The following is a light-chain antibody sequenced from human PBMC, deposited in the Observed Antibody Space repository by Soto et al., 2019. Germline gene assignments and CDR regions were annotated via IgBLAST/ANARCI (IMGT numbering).Light chain of an antibody. Sequence: SYELTQPPSVSVSPGQTTSITCSGDKLGDKYTYWYQQKPGQSPVLVMYQNNKRPSGIPERFSGCTSGNTATLTISETQSMDEADYYCQTLGTSTVFGGGTKLTVL. CDR3: QTLGTSTV. V-gene: IGLV3-1*01. CDR2: QNN. J-gene: IGLJ2*01. CDR1: KLGDKY.